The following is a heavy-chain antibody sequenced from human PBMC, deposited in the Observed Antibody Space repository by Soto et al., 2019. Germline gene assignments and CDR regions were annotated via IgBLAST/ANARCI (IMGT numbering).Heavy chain of an antibody. Sequence: SQTLSLTCAISGDSVSSNSAAWNWIGQSPSRGLEWLGRTYYRSKWYNDYAVSVKSRITINPDTSKNQFSLQLNSVTPEDTAVYYCARIHWEHKMVNIFGDYYYGMDVWGQGTTVTVSS. CDR3: ARIHWEHKMVNIFGDYYYGMDV. D-gene: IGHD3-10*02. V-gene: IGHV6-1*01. CDR1: GDSVSSNSAA. J-gene: IGHJ6*02. CDR2: TYYRSKWYN.